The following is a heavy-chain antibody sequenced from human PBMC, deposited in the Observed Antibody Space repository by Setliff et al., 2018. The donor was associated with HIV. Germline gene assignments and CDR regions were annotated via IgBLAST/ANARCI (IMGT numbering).Heavy chain of an antibody. J-gene: IGHJ1*01. CDR3: ARGGYSYGFGRHRAYFQY. CDR2: IYHSGGT. D-gene: IGHD5-18*01. V-gene: IGHV4-38-2*01. Sequence: PSETLSLTCAVSAYSISSGYYWGWIRQPPGKGLEWIGSIYHSGGTNYNPSLKSRVTMSVDTSKNQFSLKLSSVTAADTAVFYCARGGYSYGFGRHRAYFQYWGQGTQVTVSS. CDR1: AYSISSGYY.